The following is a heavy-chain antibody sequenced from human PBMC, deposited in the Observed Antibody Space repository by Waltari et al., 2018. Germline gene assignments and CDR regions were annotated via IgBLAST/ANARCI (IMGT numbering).Heavy chain of an antibody. CDR3: ATTFYISGWYLYFDY. D-gene: IGHD6-19*01. J-gene: IGHJ4*02. CDR1: GGTFSSYA. CDR2: IIPIFGTA. Sequence: QVQLVQSGAEVKKPGSSVKVSCKASGGTFSSYAISWVRQAPGQGLEWMGGIIPIFGTANYEQKFQCRVTITTDESTSTAYMELRSLRSEDTAVYYCATTFYISGWYLYFDYWGQGTLVIVSS. V-gene: IGHV1-69*05.